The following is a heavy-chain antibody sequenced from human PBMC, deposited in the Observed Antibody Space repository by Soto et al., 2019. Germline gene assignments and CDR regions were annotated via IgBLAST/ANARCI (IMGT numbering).Heavy chain of an antibody. CDR1: GGSISSGGYY. CDR3: ARDSKWSMYYFDY. Sequence: TLSLTCTVSGGSISSGGYYWSWIRQHPGKGLEWIGYIYYSGSTYYNPSLKSRVTISVDTSKNQFSLKLSSVTAADTAVYYCARDSKWSMYYFDYWGQGTLVTVSS. V-gene: IGHV4-31*03. D-gene: IGHD1-26*01. CDR2: IYYSGST. J-gene: IGHJ4*02.